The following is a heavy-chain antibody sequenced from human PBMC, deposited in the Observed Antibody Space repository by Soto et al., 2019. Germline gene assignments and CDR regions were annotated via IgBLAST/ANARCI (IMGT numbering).Heavy chain of an antibody. CDR2: IIPIFGTA. CDR1: GGTFSSYA. V-gene: IGHV1-69*13. Sequence: SVKVSCKASGGTFSSYAISWVRQAPGQGLEWMGGIIPIFGTANYAQKFQGRVTITADESTSTAYMELSSLRSEDTAVYYCARVIRFGEFRSLTYYYYGMDVWGQRTTVTVSS. J-gene: IGHJ6*02. CDR3: ARVIRFGEFRSLTYYYYGMDV. D-gene: IGHD3-10*01.